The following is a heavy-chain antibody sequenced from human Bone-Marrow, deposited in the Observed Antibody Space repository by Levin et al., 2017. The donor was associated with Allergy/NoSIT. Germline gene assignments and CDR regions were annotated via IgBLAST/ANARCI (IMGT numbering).Heavy chain of an antibody. CDR3: ARITRLSIFGVGVYAMDV. D-gene: IGHD3-3*01. V-gene: IGHV3-30*12. Sequence: PGGSLRLSCATSGFTFSNYGMHWVRQAPGKGLEWVALIYYDGSNRYYADSVRGRFTISRDNSRNTLYLQMDSLGAEDSAVYYCARITRLSIFGVGVYAMDVWRQGTTVTVSS. CDR2: IYYDGSNR. J-gene: IGHJ6*02. CDR1: GFTFSNYG.